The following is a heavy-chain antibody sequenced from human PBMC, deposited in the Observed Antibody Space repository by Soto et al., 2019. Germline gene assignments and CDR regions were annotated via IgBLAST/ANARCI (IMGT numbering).Heavy chain of an antibody. J-gene: IGHJ4*02. CDR1: GGSISVGAYY. V-gene: IGHV4-30-4*01. CDR3: ASGLAGDKVDQ. D-gene: IGHD6-19*01. CDR2: IYDSGNT. Sequence: QVQLQESGPGLVKPSQPLSLTCTASGGSISVGAYYWSWIRQPPGKGLEGIGHIYDSGNTYNNPSLKSRLTITVDTSKNHFSPNLNSVTAADTAVYYCASGLAGDKVDQWGQGTLVTVSS.